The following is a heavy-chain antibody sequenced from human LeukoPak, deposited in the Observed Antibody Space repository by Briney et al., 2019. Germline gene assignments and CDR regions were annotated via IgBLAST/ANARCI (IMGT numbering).Heavy chain of an antibody. V-gene: IGHV1-2*04. J-gene: IGHJ4*02. D-gene: IGHD3-22*01. CDR1: GYTFTGYY. Sequence: ASVKVSCKASGYTFTGYYMHWVRQAPGQGLEWMGWINPKSGGTNYAQKFQGCVTMTRDTSISTAYMELSRLGSDDTAVYYCAREAVSSSGYTNTNYFDYWGQGTLVTVSS. CDR2: INPKSGGT. CDR3: AREAVSSSGYTNTNYFDY.